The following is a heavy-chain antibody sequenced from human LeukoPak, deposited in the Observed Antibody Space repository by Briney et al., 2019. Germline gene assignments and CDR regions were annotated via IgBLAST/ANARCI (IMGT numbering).Heavy chain of an antibody. V-gene: IGHV4-59*08. CDR2: IYYNGAT. CDR1: AGSINSHY. Sequence: SETLSLTCTVSAGSINSHYWTWIRQPPGKGLEWIGYIYYNGATSYNSSLKSRVTISVDTSKNQFSLKLTSVTAADTAVYFCAKYGGSGWVIDYWGQGTLVTVSS. D-gene: IGHD6-19*01. J-gene: IGHJ4*02. CDR3: AKYGGSGWVIDY.